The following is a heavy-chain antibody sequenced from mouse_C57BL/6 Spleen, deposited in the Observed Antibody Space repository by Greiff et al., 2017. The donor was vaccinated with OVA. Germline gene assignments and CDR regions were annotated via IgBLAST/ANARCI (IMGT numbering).Heavy chain of an antibody. CDR2: IWSGGST. CDR1: GFSLTSYG. J-gene: IGHJ4*01. V-gene: IGHV2-5*01. CDR3: AKNEMRVYAMDY. Sequence: VTLMESGPGLVQPSQSLSITCTVSGFSLTSYGVHWVRPSPGKGLEWLGVIWSGGSTDYNAAFMSRLSITKDNSKSQVFFKMNSLQADDTAIYYCAKNEMRVYAMDYWGQGTSVTVSS.